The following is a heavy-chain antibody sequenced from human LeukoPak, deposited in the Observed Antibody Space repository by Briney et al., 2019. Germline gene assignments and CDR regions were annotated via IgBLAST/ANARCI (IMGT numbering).Heavy chain of an antibody. CDR3: ARDLLGVSYGMDV. Sequence: GGSLRLSCAASGFTFSNYAMSWVRQAPGKGLEWVSTITGSSGTTYYADSVKGRFTISRDNSKNTLYLQMNSLRAEDTAVYYCARDLLGVSYGMDVWGQGTTVTVSS. V-gene: IGHV3-23*01. D-gene: IGHD2-15*01. CDR2: ITGSSGTT. CDR1: GFTFSNYA. J-gene: IGHJ6*02.